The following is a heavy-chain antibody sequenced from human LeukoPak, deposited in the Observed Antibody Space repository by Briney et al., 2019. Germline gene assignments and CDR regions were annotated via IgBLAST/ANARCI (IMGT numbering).Heavy chain of an antibody. D-gene: IGHD3-9*01. CDR3: ARLDILTGNYYYFNF. CDR2: ISGDGSTT. V-gene: IGHV3-74*01. J-gene: IGHJ4*01. Sequence: PGGSLRLSCAASGFTFSSYWMHWVRQAPGMGLVWVSRISGDGSTTSYADSMKGRFTISRDNAKNTLYLQMNSLRAEDTAVYYCARLDILTGNYYYFNFWGHGTLVTVSS. CDR1: GFTFSSYW.